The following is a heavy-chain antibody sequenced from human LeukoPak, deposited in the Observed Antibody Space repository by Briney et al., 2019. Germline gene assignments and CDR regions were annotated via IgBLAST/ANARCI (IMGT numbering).Heavy chain of an antibody. CDR2: ISPYNGNT. Sequence: ASVKVSCKAFGYAFTSYGISWVRQAPGQGLEWMGWISPYNGNTNYAQKLQGRVTMTTDTSTSTAYMELRSLRSEDTAVYYCATGKLPCGGDCYLYYYYYGMDVWGQGTTVTVSS. J-gene: IGHJ6*02. CDR3: ATGKLPCGGDCYLYYYYYGMDV. D-gene: IGHD2-21*02. CDR1: GYAFTSYG. V-gene: IGHV1-18*04.